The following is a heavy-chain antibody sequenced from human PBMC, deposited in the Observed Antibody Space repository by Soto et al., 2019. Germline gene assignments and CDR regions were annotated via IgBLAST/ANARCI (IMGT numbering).Heavy chain of an antibody. Sequence: SGGSLRLSCAASGFIFRNYAMSWVRQAPGKGLEWVSTISGSGGSTYYADSVKDRFTISRDNSKNTLYLQINSLRADDTAVYYCAKGSRRYYDSSGHYLLIDYWGQGTLVTVSS. J-gene: IGHJ4*02. V-gene: IGHV3-23*01. D-gene: IGHD3-22*01. CDR2: ISGSGGST. CDR3: AKGSRRYYDSSGHYLLIDY. CDR1: GFIFRNYA.